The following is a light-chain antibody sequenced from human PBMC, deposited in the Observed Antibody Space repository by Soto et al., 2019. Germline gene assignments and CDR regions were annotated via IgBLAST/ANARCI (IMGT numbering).Light chain of an antibody. CDR2: RAD. Sequence: QSVLTQPPSASGAPGQTVTISCSGSRSTIGSNYVYWYQQLPETAPRLLLYRADQRPSGIPDRFSGSKSGTSASLAISGLRSEDEADYYCAAWDDTLSGLVFGGGTKLTVL. CDR3: AAWDDTLSGLV. V-gene: IGLV1-47*01. CDR1: RSTIGSNY. J-gene: IGLJ2*01.